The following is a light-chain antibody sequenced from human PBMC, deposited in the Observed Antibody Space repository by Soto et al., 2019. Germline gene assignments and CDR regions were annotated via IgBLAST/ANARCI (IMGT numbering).Light chain of an antibody. CDR1: QSINTW. J-gene: IGKJ1*01. CDR2: DVS. V-gene: IGKV1-5*01. CDR3: QQYQTYSRT. Sequence: DIQMTQSPSTVSASVGDRITITCRASQSINTWLAWYRQRPGEAPQLPIYDVSTLAMGVPARFSGSGSGTDFTLSISRLQADDFATFYCQQYQTYSRTFGQGTKVEVK.